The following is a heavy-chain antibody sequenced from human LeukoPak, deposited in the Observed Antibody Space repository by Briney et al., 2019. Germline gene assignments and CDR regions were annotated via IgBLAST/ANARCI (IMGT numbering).Heavy chain of an antibody. CDR2: VFDSGRT. CDR1: GGSMTTHH. J-gene: IGHJ4*02. CDR3: TTIKRGNIFGYFDF. V-gene: IGHV4-59*11. Sequence: PSETLSLTCTVSGGSMTTHHWNWIRQTPGKGLEWIGYVFDSGRTKENPSLKSRVTLSADTSKNQLSLRLSSVTAADTAVYYCTTIKRGNIFGYFDFWGQGILVTVSS. D-gene: IGHD5-18*01.